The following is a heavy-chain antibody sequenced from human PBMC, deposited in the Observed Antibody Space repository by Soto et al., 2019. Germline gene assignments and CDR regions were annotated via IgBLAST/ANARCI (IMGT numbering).Heavy chain of an antibody. J-gene: IGHJ6*03. CDR2: INHSGST. V-gene: IGHV4-34*01. D-gene: IGHD3-3*01. CDR3: ASLFLKTYYYYMDV. Sequence: SETLSLTCAVYGGSFSGYYWSWIRQPPGKGLEWIGEINHSGSTNYNPSLKSRVTISVDTSKNQFSMKLSSVTAEDTAVYYCASLFLKTYYYYMDVWGKGNTVNVS. CDR1: GGSFSGYY.